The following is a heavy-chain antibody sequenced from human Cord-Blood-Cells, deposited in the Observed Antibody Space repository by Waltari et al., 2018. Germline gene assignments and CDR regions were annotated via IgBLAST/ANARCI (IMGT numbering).Heavy chain of an antibody. V-gene: IGHV1-69*01. CDR3: ARDSREYSSHINWFDP. Sequence: QVQLVQSGAEVKKPGSSVKVSCKASGGTFSSYAISWVRQAPGQGLEWMGGIIPIFGTANYARKFQGRVKITADESTSTAYMERSSLRSEDTAVYYCARDSREYSSHINWFDPWGQGTLVTVSS. J-gene: IGHJ5*02. CDR2: IIPIFGTA. CDR1: GGTFSSYA. D-gene: IGHD6-6*01.